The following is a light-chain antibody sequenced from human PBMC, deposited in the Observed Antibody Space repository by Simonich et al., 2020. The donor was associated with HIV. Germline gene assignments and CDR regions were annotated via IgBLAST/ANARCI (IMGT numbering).Light chain of an antibody. CDR3: QTWGTGIRV. V-gene: IGLV4-69*01. Sequence: QLVLTQAPSASASLGASVKLTCTLSSGHRSHAIAWHQQQPEKGPQYLMNLNSDGSHCEGDAIPDRFSGSSAGAERYFTISSLQSDDEADYYCQTWGTGIRVFGGGTKLPVL. CDR1: SGHRSHA. J-gene: IGLJ3*02. CDR2: LNSDGSH.